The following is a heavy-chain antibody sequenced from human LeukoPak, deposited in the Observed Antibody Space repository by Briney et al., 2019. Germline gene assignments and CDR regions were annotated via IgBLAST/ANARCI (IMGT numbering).Heavy chain of an antibody. J-gene: IGHJ6*03. D-gene: IGHD3-10*01. V-gene: IGHV4-34*01. CDR2: VNHSGNT. CDR3: VRTKRSFPSGGYYNMDG. CDR1: VGSFSGYY. Sequence: SETLSLTCAVYVGSFSGYYWNWIRQPPGKGLEWIGEVNHSGNTNYNPSLKSRVTISVDSSKNQFSLKLSSVTAADRAVYYCVRTKRSFPSGGYYNMDGWGKGATGTGSS.